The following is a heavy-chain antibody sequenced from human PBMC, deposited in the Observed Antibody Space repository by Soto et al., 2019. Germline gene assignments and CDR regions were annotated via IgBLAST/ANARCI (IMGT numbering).Heavy chain of an antibody. CDR3: AKDQTYCGGDCYSVGFDI. V-gene: IGHV3-30*18. J-gene: IGHJ3*02. CDR2: ISYDGSNK. Sequence: QVQLVESGGGVVQPGRSLRLSCAASGFTFSSYGMHWVRQAPGKGLEWVAVISYDGSNKYYADSVKGRFTISRDNSKNTLYLQMNSLRAEDTAVYYCAKDQTYCGGDCYSVGFDIWGQGTMVTVSS. D-gene: IGHD2-21*02. CDR1: GFTFSSYG.